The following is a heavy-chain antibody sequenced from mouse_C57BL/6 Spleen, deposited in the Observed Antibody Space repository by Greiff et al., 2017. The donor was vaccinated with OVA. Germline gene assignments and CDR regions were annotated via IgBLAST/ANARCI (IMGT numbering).Heavy chain of an antibody. CDR1: PYSIPPVDY. CDR2: ISYDGSN. Sequence: EVKLVESGPGLVKPSQSLSLTCSVTPYSIPPVDYWNWIRQFPGNKLEWMGYISYDGSNNYNPSLKNRISITRDTSKNQFFLKLNSVTTEDTATYYCASLYYDYDGGFAYWGQGTLVTVSA. CDR3: ASLYYDYDGGFAY. J-gene: IGHJ3*01. V-gene: IGHV3-6*01. D-gene: IGHD2-4*01.